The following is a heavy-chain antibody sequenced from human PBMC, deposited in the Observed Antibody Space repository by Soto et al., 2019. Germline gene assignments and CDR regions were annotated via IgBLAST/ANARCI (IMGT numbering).Heavy chain of an antibody. CDR3: ARSVFP. J-gene: IGHJ5*02. CDR2: IYYSGSP. CDR1: GGSISRGGYY. V-gene: IGHV4-31*03. Sequence: QVQLQESGPGLVKPSQTLSLTCTVSGGSISRGGYYWSWIRQHPGKGLEWIEYIYYSGSPYHNPSLKSRVTISVDTSKNHFPLKLSSVTAADTAVYYCARSVFPWGQGTLVTVSS.